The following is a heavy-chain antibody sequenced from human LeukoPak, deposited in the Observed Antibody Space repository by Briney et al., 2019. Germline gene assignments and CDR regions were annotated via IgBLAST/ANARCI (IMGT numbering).Heavy chain of an antibody. D-gene: IGHD2-2*01. CDR3: ARVVVPAEYNWFDP. Sequence: SETLSLTCTVSGGSISSGSYYWSWIRQPAGKGLEWVGRIYTSGSTNYNPSLKSRVTISVDTSKNQFSLKLSSVTAADTAVYYCARVVVPAEYNWFDPWGQGTLVTVSS. J-gene: IGHJ5*02. V-gene: IGHV4-61*02. CDR2: IYTSGST. CDR1: GGSISSGSYY.